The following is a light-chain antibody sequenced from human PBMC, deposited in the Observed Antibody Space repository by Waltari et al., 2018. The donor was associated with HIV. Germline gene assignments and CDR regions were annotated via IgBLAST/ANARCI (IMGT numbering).Light chain of an antibody. CDR3: MQALQTPLA. V-gene: IGKV2-28*01. Sequence: DLALTASPLSLHVTPGATACSCCRSSQSLLHSNGYIPLDWHMQKPGQSTQPLIYLGSNLPSGFPDRFSGRGSCTDFTLKISRVEAEDAGVYYCMQALQTPLAFGQGTKVEIK. J-gene: IGKJ1*01. CDR2: LGS. CDR1: QSLLHSNGYIP.